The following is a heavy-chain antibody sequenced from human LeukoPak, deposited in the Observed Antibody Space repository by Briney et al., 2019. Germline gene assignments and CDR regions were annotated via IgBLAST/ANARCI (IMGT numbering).Heavy chain of an antibody. CDR3: ARDAAGLLGY. J-gene: IGHJ4*02. CDR1: GXSISSGGYY. D-gene: IGHD2-15*01. CDR2: IYYSGST. Sequence: SQTLSLTWTVSGXSISSGGYYWSWIRQHPGKGLEWIGYIYYSGSTYYNPSLKSRVTIPVDTSKNQFSLKLSSVTAADTAVYYCARDAAGLLGYWGQGTLVTVSS. V-gene: IGHV4-31*02.